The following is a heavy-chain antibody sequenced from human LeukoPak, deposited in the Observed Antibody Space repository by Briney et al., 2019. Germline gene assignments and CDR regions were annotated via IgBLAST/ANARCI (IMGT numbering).Heavy chain of an antibody. J-gene: IGHJ4*02. CDR1: GGSISSYY. V-gene: IGHV4-34*01. CDR3: ARFAGVTTSPFDY. D-gene: IGHD2-21*02. CDR2: INHSGST. Sequence: SETLSPTCTVSGGSISSYYWSWIRQPPGKGLEWIGEINHSGSTNYNPSLKSRVTISVDTSKNQFSLKLSSVTAADTAVYYCARFAGVTTSPFDYWGQGTLVTVSS.